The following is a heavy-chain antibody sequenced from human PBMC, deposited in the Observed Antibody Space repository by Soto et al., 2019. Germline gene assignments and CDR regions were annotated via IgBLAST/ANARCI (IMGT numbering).Heavy chain of an antibody. D-gene: IGHD1-1*01. CDR1: GGTFSSYA. V-gene: IGHV1-69*13. CDR3: ARSGDWNYDYYYGMDV. J-gene: IGHJ6*02. Sequence: SVKVSCKASGGTFSSYAISWVRQAPGQGLEWMGGIIPIFGTANYAQKFQGRVTITADESTSTAYMELSSLRSEDTAVYYCARSGDWNYDYYYGMDVWGQGTTVTVSS. CDR2: IIPIFGTA.